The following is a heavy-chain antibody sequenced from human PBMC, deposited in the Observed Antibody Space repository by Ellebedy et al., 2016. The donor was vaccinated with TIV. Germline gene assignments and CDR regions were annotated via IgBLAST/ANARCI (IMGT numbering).Heavy chain of an antibody. CDR2: VHYSGTT. Sequence: MPGGSLRLSCAVSGGSIGSFYWSWIRQSPGKGLEWIGYVHYSGTTDYNPSLKSRVTISLDTSKNQFSLNLKSVTAADTAVYYCARENGAQWSWFDPWGPGTLVTVSS. D-gene: IGHD2-15*01. CDR1: GGSIGSFY. CDR3: ARENGAQWSWFDP. J-gene: IGHJ5*02. V-gene: IGHV4-59*01.